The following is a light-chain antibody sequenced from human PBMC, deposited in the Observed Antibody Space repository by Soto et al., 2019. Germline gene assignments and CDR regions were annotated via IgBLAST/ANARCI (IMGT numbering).Light chain of an antibody. V-gene: IGKV1-39*01. CDR2: AAS. J-gene: IGKJ1*01. CDR1: QRIYTY. Sequence: DIPMTQSPSSLSASVGDTVTITCRASQRIYTYLNWYQQKLGKAPNLLIYAASTLQSGVPSRFSSGGSGTDFTLTITSLQPEDFATYYFQQSYGTPRTFGQGTKVEIK. CDR3: QQSYGTPRT.